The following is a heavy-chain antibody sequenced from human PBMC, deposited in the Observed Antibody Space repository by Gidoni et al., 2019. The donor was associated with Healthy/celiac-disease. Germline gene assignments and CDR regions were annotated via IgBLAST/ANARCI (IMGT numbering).Heavy chain of an antibody. CDR2: IFSNDEK. D-gene: IGHD1-26*01. CDR1: GFSLSNARLS. V-gene: IGHV2-26*01. Sequence: QVTLKEAGPGLVKPTETLTLTCTVSGFSLSNARLSGSWVRQPPGKALEWLAPIFSNDEKSYSTSLKSRLTISKATSQSPVVLTMTDMDPVDTATSFCARIVVRAIDSWGQGTLVTVSS. CDR3: ARIVVRAIDS. J-gene: IGHJ4*02.